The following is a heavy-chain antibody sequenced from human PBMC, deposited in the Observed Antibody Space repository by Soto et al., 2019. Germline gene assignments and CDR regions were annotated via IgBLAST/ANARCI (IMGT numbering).Heavy chain of an antibody. V-gene: IGHV4-61*01. CDR2: IYYSGST. CDR1: GGSVSSGSYY. J-gene: IGHJ5*02. Sequence: SETLSLTCTVSGGSVSSGSYYWSWIRQPPGKGLEWIGYIYYSGSTNYNPSLKSRVTISVDTSKNQFSLKLSSVTAADTAVYYCARGWAVAGRRHWFDPWGQGILITVSS. CDR3: ARGWAVAGRRHWFDP. D-gene: IGHD6-19*01.